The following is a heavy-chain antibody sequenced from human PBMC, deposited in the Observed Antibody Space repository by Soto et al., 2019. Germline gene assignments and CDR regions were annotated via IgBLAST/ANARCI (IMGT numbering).Heavy chain of an antibody. CDR3: ARDISEGGYCSGGSCYSRDAFGI. Sequence: QVQLVQSGAEVKKPGSSVKVSCKASGGTFSSYAISWVRQAPGQGLEWMGGIIPIFGTANYAQKFQGRVTITADESTSTAYMELSSLRSEDTAVYYCARDISEGGYCSGGSCYSRDAFGIWGQGTMVTVSS. V-gene: IGHV1-69*12. J-gene: IGHJ3*02. CDR1: GGTFSSYA. D-gene: IGHD2-15*01. CDR2: IIPIFGTA.